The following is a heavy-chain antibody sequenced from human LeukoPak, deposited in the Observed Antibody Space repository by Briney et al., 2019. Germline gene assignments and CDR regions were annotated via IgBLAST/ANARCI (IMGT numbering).Heavy chain of an antibody. J-gene: IGHJ4*02. D-gene: IGHD2-15*01. Sequence: SQTLSLTCAISGDSVSSTSATWNWIRQSPSRGLEWLGRTYYRSKWYNDYAVSVKGRITINPDTSKNQFSLQLDSVTPEDTAVYYCARRYCSGGSCPFDYWGQGTLVTVSS. V-gene: IGHV6-1*01. CDR1: GDSVSSTSAT. CDR3: ARRYCSGGSCPFDY. CDR2: TYYRSKWYN.